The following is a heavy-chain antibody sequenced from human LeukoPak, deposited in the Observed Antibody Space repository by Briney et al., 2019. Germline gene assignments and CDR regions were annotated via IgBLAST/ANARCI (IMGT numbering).Heavy chain of an antibody. D-gene: IGHD3-22*01. CDR2: IYYSGST. V-gene: IGHV4-59*01. J-gene: IGHJ3*02. CDR1: GGSISSYY. Sequence: SETLSLTCAVSGGSISSYYWSWIRQPPGKGLEWIGFIYYSGSTNYNPSLESRVTISVDTSKKQFSLKLRSVTAADTAVYYCAREPHYYDSSGPRDAFDIWGQGTMVTVSS. CDR3: AREPHYYDSSGPRDAFDI.